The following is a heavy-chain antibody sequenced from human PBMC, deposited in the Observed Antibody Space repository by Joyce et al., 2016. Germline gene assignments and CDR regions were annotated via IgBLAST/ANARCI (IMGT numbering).Heavy chain of an antibody. CDR2: ISYYGKNT. D-gene: IGHD1-14*01. CDR3: ARDGPKTTWDPGYYFDF. J-gene: IGHJ4*02. Sequence: QVKLVDSGGGVVQPGRFLRLSCAASGFPFSGHSMHWVRQAPGKGLDWVAIISYYGKNTYYGDSMKGRFTISRDNSKNTVYLQVDSLRTENTAVYYCARDGPKTTWDPGYYFDFWGQGTLVTVSS. CDR1: GFPFSGHS. V-gene: IGHV3-30*04.